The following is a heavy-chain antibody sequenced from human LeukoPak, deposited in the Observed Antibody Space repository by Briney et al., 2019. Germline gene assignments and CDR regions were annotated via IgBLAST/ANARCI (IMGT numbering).Heavy chain of an antibody. V-gene: IGHV4-34*01. Sequence: SETLSLTCAVYGGSFSGYYWSWIRQPPGKGLEWIGEINHSGSTNYNPSLKSRVTISVDTSKNQFSLKLSSVTAADPAVYYCARARGYSYGYYYYYYMDVWGKGTTVTVSS. CDR3: ARARGYSYGYYYYYYMDV. CDR2: INHSGST. J-gene: IGHJ6*03. D-gene: IGHD5-18*01. CDR1: GGSFSGYY.